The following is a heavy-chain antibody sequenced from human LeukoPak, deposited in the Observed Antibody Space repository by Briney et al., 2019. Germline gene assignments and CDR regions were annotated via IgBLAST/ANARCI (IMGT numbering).Heavy chain of an antibody. V-gene: IGHV1-2*02. CDR3: ARDIGGYEIVGSGPFDY. D-gene: IGHD5-12*01. Sequence: ASVKVSCKASGYTFTGYYMHWVRQAPGQGLEWMGWINPNSGGTNYAQKFQGRVTMTRDTSISTAYMELSRLRSDDTAVYYCARDIGGYEIVGSGPFDYWGQGTLVTVSS. CDR1: GYTFTGYY. J-gene: IGHJ4*02. CDR2: INPNSGGT.